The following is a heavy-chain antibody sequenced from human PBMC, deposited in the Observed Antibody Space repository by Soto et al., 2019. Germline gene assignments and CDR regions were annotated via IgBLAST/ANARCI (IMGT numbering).Heavy chain of an antibody. Sequence: GGSLRLSCAASGFTFSSYAMTWVRQAPGKGLGWVSSIHGSAGGAYYSDSVEGRFTVSRADSQKTLFLQMTSLRVDDTAIYYCAKDAVSANGEWDWFDPWGQGILVTVSS. V-gene: IGHV3-23*01. CDR2: IHGSAGGA. CDR1: GFTFSSYA. J-gene: IGHJ5*02. CDR3: AKDAVSANGEWDWFDP. D-gene: IGHD2-21*02.